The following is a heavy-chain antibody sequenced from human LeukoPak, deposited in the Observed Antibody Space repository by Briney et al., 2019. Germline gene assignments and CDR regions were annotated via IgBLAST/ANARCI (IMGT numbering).Heavy chain of an antibody. CDR1: GYTFTSYY. Sequence: ASVKVSCTASGYTFTSYYMHWVRQAPGQGLEWMGIINPSGGSTSYAQKFQGRVTMTRDTSTSTVYMELSSLRSEDTAVYYCARDRRVCTSCRSGWFDPWGQGTLVTVSS. CDR2: INPSGGST. CDR3: ARDRRVCTSCRSGWFDP. D-gene: IGHD2-2*01. V-gene: IGHV1-46*01. J-gene: IGHJ5*02.